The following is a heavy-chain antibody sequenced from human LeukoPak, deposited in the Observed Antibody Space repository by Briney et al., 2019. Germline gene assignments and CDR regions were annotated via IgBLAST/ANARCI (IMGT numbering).Heavy chain of an antibody. D-gene: IGHD2-15*01. V-gene: IGHV6-1*01. J-gene: IGHJ4*02. Sequence: SQTLSLTCAISGDSVSNYSAAWNWIRQSPSRGLEWLGRTYYRSKWYNDYAVSVKSRITINPNTSKNQFSLQLNSVTPEDTAVYYCARDKRGSAASGLLDYWGQGTLVTVSS. CDR2: TYYRSKWYN. CDR1: GDSVSNYSAA. CDR3: ARDKRGSAASGLLDY.